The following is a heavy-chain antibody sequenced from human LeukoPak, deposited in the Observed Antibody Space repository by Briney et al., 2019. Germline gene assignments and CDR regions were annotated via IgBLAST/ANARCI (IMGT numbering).Heavy chain of an antibody. CDR3: AGGPTRANSSDY. Sequence: GGSLRLSCAASGFIFGKYWMSWVRQAPGKGLEWVANIKQDGSEKYYVESVKGRFTLSRDNAKNSLYLQMNSLRAEDTAVYYCAGGPTRANSSDYWGQGTLVTVSS. J-gene: IGHJ4*02. CDR1: GFIFGKYW. V-gene: IGHV3-7*01. CDR2: IKQDGSEK. D-gene: IGHD2/OR15-2a*01.